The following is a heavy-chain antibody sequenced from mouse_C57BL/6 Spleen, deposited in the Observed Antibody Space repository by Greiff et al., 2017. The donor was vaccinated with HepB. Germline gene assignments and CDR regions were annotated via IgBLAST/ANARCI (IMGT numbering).Heavy chain of an antibody. CDR3: ASGGYDVGYYAMDY. V-gene: IGHV1-52*01. CDR2: IDPSDSET. J-gene: IGHJ4*01. CDR1: GYTFTSYW. Sequence: QVQLQQSGAELVRPGSSVKLSCKASGYTFTSYWMHWVKQRPIQGLEWIGNIDPSDSETHYNQKFKDKATLTVDKSSSTAYMQLSSLTSEDSAVYYCASGGYDVGYYAMDYWGQGTSVTVSS. D-gene: IGHD2-2*01.